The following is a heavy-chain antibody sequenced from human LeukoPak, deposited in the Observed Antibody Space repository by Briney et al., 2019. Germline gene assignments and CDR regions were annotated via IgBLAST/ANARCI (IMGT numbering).Heavy chain of an antibody. J-gene: IGHJ4*02. V-gene: IGHV1-46*01. D-gene: IGHD3-22*01. CDR1: GYTFTSYY. CDR2: INPSGGST. CDR3: ARGTYYYDSSGPIDY. Sequence: ASVKVSCKASGYTFTSYYMHWVRQAPGQGLEWMGIINPSGGSTSYAQKFQGRVTMTRDMSTSTVYMELSSLRSEDTAVYYCARGTYYYDSSGPIDYWGQGTLVTVSS.